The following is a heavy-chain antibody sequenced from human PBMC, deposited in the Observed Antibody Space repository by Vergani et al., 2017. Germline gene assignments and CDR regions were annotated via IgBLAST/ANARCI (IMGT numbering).Heavy chain of an antibody. CDR1: GFTVSSNY. CDR2: IYSGGST. D-gene: IGHD2-2*01. Sequence: EVQLVESGGGLVQPGGSLRLSCAASGFTVSSNYMSWVRQAPGKGLAWVSVIYSGGSTYYADSVKGRFTISRDNSKITLYLQMNSLRAEDTAVYYCARELVVPAAIPQSDDAFDIWGQGTMVTVSS. CDR3: ARELVVPAAIPQSDDAFDI. J-gene: IGHJ3*02. V-gene: IGHV3-66*02.